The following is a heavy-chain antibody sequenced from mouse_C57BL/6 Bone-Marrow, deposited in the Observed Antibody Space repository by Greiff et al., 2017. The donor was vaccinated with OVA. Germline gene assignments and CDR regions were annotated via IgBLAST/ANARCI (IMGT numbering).Heavy chain of an antibody. V-gene: IGHV1-85*01. CDR3: ARSGTTVVATEEFDY. D-gene: IGHD1-1*01. Sequence: VQLVESGPELVKPGASVKLSCKASGYTFTSYDINWVKQRPGQGLEWIGWIYPRDGSTKYNEKFKGKATLTVDTSSSTAYMELHSLTSEDSAVYFCARSGTTVVATEEFDYWGQGTTLTVSS. CDR1: GYTFTSYD. CDR2: IYPRDGST. J-gene: IGHJ2*01.